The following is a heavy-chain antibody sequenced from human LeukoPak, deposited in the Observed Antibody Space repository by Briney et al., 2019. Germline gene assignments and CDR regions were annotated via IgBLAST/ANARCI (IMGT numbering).Heavy chain of an antibody. Sequence: PSETLSLTCTVSGASISSGGTFWTWIRQHPGKGLEWIAYISDSGSTYYHPSLKSRVTISVDTSKNQFSLKLSSVTAADTAVYYCARRRGYCSGGSCHYYYYYMDVWGKGTTVTVSS. CDR1: GASISSGGTF. D-gene: IGHD2-15*01. V-gene: IGHV4-31*03. J-gene: IGHJ6*03. CDR2: ISDSGST. CDR3: ARRRGYCSGGSCHYYYYYMDV.